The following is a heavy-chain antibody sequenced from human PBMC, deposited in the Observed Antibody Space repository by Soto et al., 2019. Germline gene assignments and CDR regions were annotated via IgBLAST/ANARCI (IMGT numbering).Heavy chain of an antibody. J-gene: IGHJ4*02. D-gene: IGHD3-16*01. CDR3: AGSVGGGFDY. CDR1: GFTVSSNY. Sequence: EVQLVESGGGLVQPGGSLRLSCAASGFTVSSNYMSWVRQAPGKGLEGVSVVYIGGNTYYAESVEDRFTISRDNFQNMLILQMNGLRAEDTAVYYCAGSVGGGFDYWGQGTLVTVSS. CDR2: VYIGGNT. V-gene: IGHV3-66*01.